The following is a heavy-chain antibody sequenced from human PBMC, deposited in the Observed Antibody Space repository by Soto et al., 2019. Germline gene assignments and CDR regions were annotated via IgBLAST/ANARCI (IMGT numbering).Heavy chain of an antibody. CDR3: AREVRLQSSRLEYFDY. J-gene: IGHJ4*02. CDR1: GFTFSSYS. Sequence: PGGSLRLSCAASGFTFSSYSMHLVRQAPGKGLVWVSRINSDGSSTSYADSVKGRFTISRDNAKNTLYLQMNSLRAEDTAVYYCAREVRLQSSRLEYFDYWGQGTLVTVPQ. D-gene: IGHD6-25*01. V-gene: IGHV3-74*01. CDR2: INSDGSST.